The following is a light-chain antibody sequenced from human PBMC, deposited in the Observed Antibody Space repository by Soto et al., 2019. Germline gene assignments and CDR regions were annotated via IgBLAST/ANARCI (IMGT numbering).Light chain of an antibody. CDR3: MHSVQHPWP. J-gene: IGKJ1*01. V-gene: IGKV2D-29*01. Sequence: VVTQTPLSLSVSPGQAASISCKSSQSLVYSDGKTYLYWYLQKPGQPPQLLIYDVSNRFSGVPDRYSGSGSGTDFTLKISRVEAEDAGVYYCMHSVQHPWPFGQGAKVDI. CDR2: DVS. CDR1: QSLVYSDGKTY.